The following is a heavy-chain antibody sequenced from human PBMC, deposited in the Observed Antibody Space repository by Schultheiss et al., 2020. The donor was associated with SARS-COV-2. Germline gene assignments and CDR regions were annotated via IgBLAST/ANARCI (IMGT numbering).Heavy chain of an antibody. CDR1: GFTFSTYA. CDR3: AKVRGNWYDDLDY. CDR2: ISGSGGSK. D-gene: IGHD1-1*01. V-gene: IGHV3-23*01. J-gene: IGHJ4*02. Sequence: GGSLRLSCAASGFTFSTYAMTWVRQAPEKGLEWVSAISGSGGSKYYADSVKGRFTISRDNSKNTLYLQMNSLRAEDTAVYYCAKVRGNWYDDLDYWGQGTLFTVSS.